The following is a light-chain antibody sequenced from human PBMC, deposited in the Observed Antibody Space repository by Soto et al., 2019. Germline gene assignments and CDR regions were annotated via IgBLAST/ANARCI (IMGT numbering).Light chain of an antibody. CDR2: DNN. J-gene: IGLJ2*01. CDR1: SSNIGNNY. CDR3: GTWDSSLSAVV. V-gene: IGLV1-51*01. Sequence: QSVLTQPPSVSAAPGQKVTISCSGSSSNIGNNYVSWYQQLPGTAPKLLIYDNNKPPSGIPDRFSGSKSGTSATLGITGLRTGDEADYYCGTWDSSLSAVVFGGGTQLTVL.